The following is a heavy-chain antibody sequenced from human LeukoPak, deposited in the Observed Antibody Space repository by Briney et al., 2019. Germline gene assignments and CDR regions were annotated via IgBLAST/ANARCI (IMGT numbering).Heavy chain of an antibody. V-gene: IGHV1-2*02. CDR2: INPNSGGA. CDR3: LRARSGMDV. Sequence: VSVKVSCKASGYLFIGQFLHWVRQAPGQGLEWMGWINPNSGGAKFAHQFQGRVTGSRDTSISTVYMELSSLTSDDTAVYYCLRARSGMDVWGQGTAVTVSS. CDR1: GYLFIGQF. J-gene: IGHJ6*02.